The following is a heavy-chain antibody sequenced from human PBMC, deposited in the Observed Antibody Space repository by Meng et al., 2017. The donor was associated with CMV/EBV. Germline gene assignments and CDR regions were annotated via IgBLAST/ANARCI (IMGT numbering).Heavy chain of an antibody. CDR3: ASSSGDY. CDR1: GFTFGGSA. CDR2: IRSKANSYAT. V-gene: IGHV3-73*01. J-gene: IGHJ4*02. D-gene: IGHD6-6*01. Sequence: LKLSCAASGFTFGGSAMPWVRQASGKGLEWVGRIRSKANSYATAYAASVKGRFTISRDDSKNTAYLQMNSLKTEDTAVYYCASSSGDYWGQGTLVTVSS.